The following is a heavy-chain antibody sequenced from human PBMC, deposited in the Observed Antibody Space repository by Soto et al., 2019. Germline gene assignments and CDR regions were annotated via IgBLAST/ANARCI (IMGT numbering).Heavy chain of an antibody. D-gene: IGHD2-21*01. CDR1: GGSISSRHYY. J-gene: IGHJ6*02. CDR2: IYHSGST. CDR3: ARQGEEYNYYGVDV. V-gene: IGHV4-39*01. Sequence: SETLSLTCTVSGGSISSRHYYWGWIRQPPGKGPEWIGYIYHSGSTYYNPSLKTRITISVDTSKNQFSLILRSVTAADTALYYCARQGEEYNYYGVDVWGQGTTVTVSS.